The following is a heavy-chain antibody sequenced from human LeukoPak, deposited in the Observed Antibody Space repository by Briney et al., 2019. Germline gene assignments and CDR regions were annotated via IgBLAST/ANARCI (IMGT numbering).Heavy chain of an antibody. Sequence: ASVKVPCKASGYTFTTYGITWVRQAPGQGLEWMGWITPNNGNINYAQKFQGRFTMTTDTSTTTAYMELRSLRSDDTAVYYCAREASNWFDPWGQGTLVTVSS. J-gene: IGHJ5*02. CDR2: ITPNNGNI. V-gene: IGHV1-18*01. CDR3: AREASNWFDP. CDR1: GYTFTTYG.